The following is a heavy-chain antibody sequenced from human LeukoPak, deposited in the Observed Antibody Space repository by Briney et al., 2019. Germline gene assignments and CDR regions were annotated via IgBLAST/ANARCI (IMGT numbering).Heavy chain of an antibody. V-gene: IGHV4-61*01. J-gene: IGHJ4*02. D-gene: IGHD3-16*02. CDR3: ARGGYDYVWGSYRGPGFDY. CDR1: GGSVSSGSYY. CDR2: IYYSGST. Sequence: SETLSLTCTVSGGSVSSGSYYWSWIRQPPGKGLEWIGYIYYSGSTNYNPSLKSRVTISVDTSKNQFSLKLSSVTAADTAVYYCARGGYDYVWGSYRGPGFDYWGQGTLVTVSS.